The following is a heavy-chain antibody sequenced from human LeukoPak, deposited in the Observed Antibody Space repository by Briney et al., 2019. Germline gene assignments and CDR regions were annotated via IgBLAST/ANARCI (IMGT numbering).Heavy chain of an antibody. V-gene: IGHV5-51*01. CDR1: GYMFNNYW. J-gene: IGHJ4*02. CDR3: ARGTLDFWSGSADY. Sequence: GESLKISCQGSGYMFNNYWIGWVRQMPGKGLEWMGIIYPGDSETRYSPSFQGQVTISADKSTSTAYLQWSSLKASDTAMYYCARGTLDFWSGSADYWGQGTLVTVSS. D-gene: IGHD3-3*01. CDR2: IYPGDSET.